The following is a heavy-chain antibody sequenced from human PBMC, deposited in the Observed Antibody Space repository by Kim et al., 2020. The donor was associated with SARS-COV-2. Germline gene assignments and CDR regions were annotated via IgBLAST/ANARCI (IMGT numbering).Heavy chain of an antibody. J-gene: IGHJ6*02. D-gene: IGHD6-13*01. Sequence: SETLSLTCTVSGGSVSSGSYYWSWIRQPPGKGLEWIGYIYYSGSTNYNPSLKSRVTISVDTSKNQFSLKLSSVTAADTAVYYCARAGSSWYYYGMDVWGQGTTVTVSS. V-gene: IGHV4-61*01. CDR3: ARAGSSWYYYGMDV. CDR2: IYYSGST. CDR1: GGSVSSGSYY.